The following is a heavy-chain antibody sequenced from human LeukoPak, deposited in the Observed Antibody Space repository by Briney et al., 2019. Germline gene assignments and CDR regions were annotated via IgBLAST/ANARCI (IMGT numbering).Heavy chain of an antibody. CDR3: ARGSMHVYHLYTDY. V-gene: IGHV3-7*01. Sequence: GGSLRLSCAASGFTYTNYWVSWFRQAPGQGLEWVASIKQDGSERYYVDSVKGRFTISRDNAKNSLFLQLSSLRVEDTAVYYCARGSMHVYHLYTDYWGQGTLVTVSS. CDR2: IKQDGSER. D-gene: IGHD3-16*01. CDR1: GFTYTNYW. J-gene: IGHJ4*02.